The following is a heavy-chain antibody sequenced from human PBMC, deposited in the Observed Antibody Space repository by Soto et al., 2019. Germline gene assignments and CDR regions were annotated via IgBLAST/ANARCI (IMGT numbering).Heavy chain of an antibody. J-gene: IGHJ5*02. V-gene: IGHV4-39*01. CDR3: ALVVVEYSSSSGLGWFDP. CDR2: IYYSGST. D-gene: IGHD6-6*01. CDR1: GGSISSSSYY. Sequence: SETLSLTXTVSGGSISSSSYYWGWIRQPPGKGLEWIGSIYYSGSTYYNPSLKSRVTISVDTSKNQFSLKLSSVTAADTAVYYCALVVVEYSSSSGLGWFDPWGQGTLVTVSS.